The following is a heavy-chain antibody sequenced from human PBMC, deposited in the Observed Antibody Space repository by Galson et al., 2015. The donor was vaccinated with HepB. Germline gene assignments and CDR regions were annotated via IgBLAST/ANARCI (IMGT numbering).Heavy chain of an antibody. CDR1: GYTFTSYV. J-gene: IGHJ6*02. V-gene: IGHV7-4-1*02. D-gene: IGHD6-19*01. CDR2: INTNTGTP. CDR3: ARVTSIYDFSSRAYSYYYYGMDV. Sequence: SVKVSCKASGYTFTSYVINWVRQAPGQGLEWMGGINTNTGTPTHAQGFTGRFVFSLDTSVSTAYLQISSLKTEDTAVYYCARVTSIYDFSSRAYSYYYYGMDVWGQGTTVAVSS.